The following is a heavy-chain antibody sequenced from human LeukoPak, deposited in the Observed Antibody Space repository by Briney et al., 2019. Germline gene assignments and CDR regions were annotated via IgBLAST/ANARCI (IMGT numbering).Heavy chain of an antibody. Sequence: PSETLSLTCTVSGGSISSYYWSWIRQPPGKGLEWIGYIYTSGSTNYNPSLKSRVTISVDTSKNQFSLKLSSVTAADTAVYYCARHRNRAFDIWGQGTMVTVSS. CDR1: GGSISSYY. J-gene: IGHJ3*02. CDR3: ARHRNRAFDI. CDR2: IYTSGST. V-gene: IGHV4-4*09.